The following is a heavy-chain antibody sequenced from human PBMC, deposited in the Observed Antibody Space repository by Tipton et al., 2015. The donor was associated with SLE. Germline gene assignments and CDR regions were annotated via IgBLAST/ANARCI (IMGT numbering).Heavy chain of an antibody. V-gene: IGHV4-59*01. J-gene: IGHJ4*02. D-gene: IGHD3-9*01. CDR1: GGSIGSYY. CDR2: IYYTGST. CDR3: ARVLTDWGQLSCFDY. Sequence: TLSLTCTVAGGSIGSYYWNWIRQPPGKGLEWIGYIYYTGSTIYSPSLKSRVTISVDTSKNKFSLNLSSVTAADTAVYYCARVLTDWGQLSCFDYWGQGTLVTVSS.